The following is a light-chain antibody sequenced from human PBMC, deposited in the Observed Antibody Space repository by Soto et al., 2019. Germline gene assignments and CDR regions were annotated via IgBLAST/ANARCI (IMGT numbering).Light chain of an antibody. J-gene: IGKJ3*01. CDR2: GAS. CDR3: QQYNNWPPL. V-gene: IGKV3-15*01. CDR1: QSVSSN. Sequence: EIVMTQSPATLSVSPGERATLSCRASQSVSSNLAWYQQKPGQAPRLLIYGASTRATGIPARFSGSGSGTEFTLTISRLQSGYFAVYYCQQYNNWPPLFGPGTKVDIK.